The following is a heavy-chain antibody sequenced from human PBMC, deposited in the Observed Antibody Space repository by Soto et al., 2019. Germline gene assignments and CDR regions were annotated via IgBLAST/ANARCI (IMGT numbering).Heavy chain of an antibody. D-gene: IGHD2-15*01. CDR2: IIPIFGTA. J-gene: IGHJ4*02. CDR1: GGTFSSYA. Sequence: QVQLVQSGAEVKKPGSSVKVSCKASGGTFSSYAISWVRQAPGQGLEWMGGIIPIFGTANYAQKFQGRATLTADESTTTAYSELRSLRSEATAVYYCARESRYCSGGSCYFLPGIDYWGQGTLVSVSS. CDR3: ARESRYCSGGSCYFLPGIDY. V-gene: IGHV1-69*12.